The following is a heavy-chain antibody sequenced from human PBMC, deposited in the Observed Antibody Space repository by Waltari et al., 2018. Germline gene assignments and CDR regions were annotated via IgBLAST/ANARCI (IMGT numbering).Heavy chain of an antibody. CDR3: ARDRGWNTLDY. CDR2: INQDGGET. V-gene: IGHV3-7*04. CDR1: GFTFSSNW. J-gene: IGHJ4*02. D-gene: IGHD6-19*01. Sequence: EVQLVESGGGLVQPGGSLRLSCAASGFTFSSNWIAWVRQAPGRGREWVANINQDGGETYYVDSVRGRFTISRDNARNSLYLQMDSLRDEDTALYYCARDRGWNTLDYWGQGTLVTVSS.